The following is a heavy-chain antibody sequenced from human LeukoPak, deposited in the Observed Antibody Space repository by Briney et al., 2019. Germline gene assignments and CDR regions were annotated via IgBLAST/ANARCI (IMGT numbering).Heavy chain of an antibody. Sequence: SETLSLTCTVSGGSISSYYWSWIRQPPGKGLEWIGYIYYSGSTNHNPSLKSRVTISVDTSKNQFSLKLSSVTAADTAVYYCARHSDYDFWSGYYTGAFDIWGQGTMVTVSS. V-gene: IGHV4-59*08. CDR1: GGSISSYY. D-gene: IGHD3-3*01. CDR3: ARHSDYDFWSGYYTGAFDI. CDR2: IYYSGST. J-gene: IGHJ3*02.